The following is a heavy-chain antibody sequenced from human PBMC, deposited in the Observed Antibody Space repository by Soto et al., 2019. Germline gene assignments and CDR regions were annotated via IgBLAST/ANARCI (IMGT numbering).Heavy chain of an antibody. CDR1: GFTFSSYA. CDR2: ISGSGGST. CDR3: AKDLGGDYGDYVGYFDY. V-gene: IGHV3-23*01. J-gene: IGHJ4*02. D-gene: IGHD4-17*01. Sequence: EVQLLESGGGLVQPGGSLRLSCAASGFTFSSYAMSWVRQAPGKGLEWVSAISGSGGSTYYADSVKGRFTISSDNSKNTLYLQMNSLRAEDTAVYYCAKDLGGDYGDYVGYFDYWGQGTLVTVSS.